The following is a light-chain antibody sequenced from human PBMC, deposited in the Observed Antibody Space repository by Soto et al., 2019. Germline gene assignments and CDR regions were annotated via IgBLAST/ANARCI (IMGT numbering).Light chain of an antibody. V-gene: IGLV8-61*01. CDR3: VLYMGTGISV. CDR1: SGSVSTSYY. Sequence: QTVVTQEPSFSVSPGRTVTLTCGLSSGSVSTSYYPSWYQLTPGQAPRTLIYSTNTRSSGVPNRFSGSILENKAALTITGAHADDESDYYCVLYMGTGISVFGGRTKLTVL. CDR2: STN. J-gene: IGLJ3*02.